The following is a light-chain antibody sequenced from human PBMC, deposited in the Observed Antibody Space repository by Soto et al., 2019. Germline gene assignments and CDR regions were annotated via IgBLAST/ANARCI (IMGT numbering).Light chain of an antibody. CDR1: QSVSIK. CDR3: QQYNNWPPIT. CDR2: DTS. Sequence: ELARTQSPATLSVSPGERATISCMSSQSVSIKLAWYQQKPGQAPRLLIYDTSTRATGIPARFIGSGSGTEFTLTISSLQSEDFAVYYCQQYNNWPPITFGQGTKVEIK. V-gene: IGKV3-15*01. J-gene: IGKJ2*01.